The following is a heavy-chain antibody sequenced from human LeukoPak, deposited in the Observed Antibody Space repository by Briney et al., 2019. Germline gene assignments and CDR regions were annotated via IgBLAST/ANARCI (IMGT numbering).Heavy chain of an antibody. CDR2: IYSGGST. D-gene: IGHD6-19*01. Sequence: GGTLRLSCAASGFTFSSYGMSWVRQAPGKGLEWVSVIYSGGSTYYADSVKGRFTISRDNSKNTLYLQMNSLRAEDTAVYYCARWEWLDSWFDPWGQGTLVTVSS. CDR1: GFTFSSYG. J-gene: IGHJ5*02. V-gene: IGHV3-66*01. CDR3: ARWEWLDSWFDP.